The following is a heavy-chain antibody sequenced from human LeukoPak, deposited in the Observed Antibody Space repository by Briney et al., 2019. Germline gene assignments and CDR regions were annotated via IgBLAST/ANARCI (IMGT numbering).Heavy chain of an antibody. Sequence: VASVKVSCKASGYTFTSYGISWVRQAPGQGLEWMGWIIPIFGTANYAQKFQGRVTITADESTSTAYMELSSLRSEDTAVYYCASGFRWELLGYWGQGTLVTVSS. V-gene: IGHV1-69*13. CDR1: GYTFTSYG. CDR3: ASGFRWELLGY. D-gene: IGHD1-26*01. J-gene: IGHJ4*02. CDR2: IIPIFGTA.